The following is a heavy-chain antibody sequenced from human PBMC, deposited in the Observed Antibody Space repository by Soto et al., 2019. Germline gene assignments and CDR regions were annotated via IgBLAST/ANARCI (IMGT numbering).Heavy chain of an antibody. Sequence: QVQLQESGPGLVKPSETLSLTCTVSGDSISSYYWNWIRQPPGKGLEWIGYIYYSGSTNYNPSLKSRGTISVDTSKNQFSLKLSSVTAADTAVYYCARDHGYYGMDVWGQGTTVTVTS. CDR3: ARDHGYYGMDV. V-gene: IGHV4-59*01. CDR1: GDSISSYY. CDR2: IYYSGST. J-gene: IGHJ6*02.